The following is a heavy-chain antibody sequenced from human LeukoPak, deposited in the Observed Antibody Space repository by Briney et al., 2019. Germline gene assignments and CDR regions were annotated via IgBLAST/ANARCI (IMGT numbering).Heavy chain of an antibody. Sequence: GGSLRLSCAASGFTFSSYWMSWVRQAPGKGLEWVANIKQDGSEKYYVDSVKGRFTISRDNAKNSLYLQMNNLRAEDTAVYYCAKEVVVVPAAAQGFDYWGQGTLVTVSS. J-gene: IGHJ4*02. CDR1: GFTFSSYW. V-gene: IGHV3-7*01. CDR2: IKQDGSEK. CDR3: AKEVVVVPAAAQGFDY. D-gene: IGHD2-2*01.